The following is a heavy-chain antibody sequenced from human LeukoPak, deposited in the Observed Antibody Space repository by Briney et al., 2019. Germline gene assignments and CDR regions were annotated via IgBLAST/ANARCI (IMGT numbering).Heavy chain of an antibody. CDR1: GGSISSYY. Sequence: SETLSLTCTVSGGSISSYYWSWIRQPPGKGLEWIGYIYYSGSTNYNPSLKSRVTISVDTSKNQFSLKLSSVTAADTAVYYCARMREYSSSDWGQGTLVTVSS. V-gene: IGHV4-59*01. J-gene: IGHJ4*02. CDR2: IYYSGST. CDR3: ARMREYSSSD. D-gene: IGHD6-6*01.